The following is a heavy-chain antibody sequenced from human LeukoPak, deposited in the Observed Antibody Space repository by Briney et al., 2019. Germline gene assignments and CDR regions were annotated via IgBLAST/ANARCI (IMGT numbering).Heavy chain of an antibody. D-gene: IGHD3-10*01. CDR3: ARDQVTMVQGVIGYYYYYYMDV. J-gene: IGHJ6*03. Sequence: GGSLRLSCAASGFTVSSNYMSWVRQAPGKGLEWVSVIYSGGSTYYAGSVKGRFTISRDNSKNTLYLQMNSLRAEDTAVYYCARDQVTMVQGVIGYYYYYYMDVWGKGTTVTVSS. CDR2: IYSGGST. CDR1: GFTVSSNY. V-gene: IGHV3-53*01.